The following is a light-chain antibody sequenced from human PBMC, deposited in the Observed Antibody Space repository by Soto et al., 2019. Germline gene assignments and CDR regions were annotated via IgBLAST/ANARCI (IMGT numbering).Light chain of an antibody. V-gene: IGLV6-57*04. Sequence: NFMLTQPHSVSGSPGKTITISCTRSSGNFASNYVQWYRQRPASVPTTLIYEDDQRPPGVPARFSGSIDSSSTSSSLTTSGLQTEDEDDYCCQSYDNNILVFGGGTKLTVL. CDR3: QSYDNNILV. CDR1: SGNFASNY. J-gene: IGLJ2*01. CDR2: EDD.